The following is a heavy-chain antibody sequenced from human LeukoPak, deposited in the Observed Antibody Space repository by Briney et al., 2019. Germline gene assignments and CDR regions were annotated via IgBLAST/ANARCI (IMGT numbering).Heavy chain of an antibody. CDR1: GYTFTSYG. J-gene: IGHJ6*03. CDR2: ISAYNGNT. CDR3: ARPIRSGYYYYYMDV. Sequence: ASVKVSCKASGYTFTSYGISWVRQAPGQGLEWMGWISAYNGNTNYAQKLQGRVTMTTDTSTSTAYMELRSLRSDDTAVYYCARPIRSGYYYYYMDVWDKGTTVTISS. V-gene: IGHV1-18*01. D-gene: IGHD3-3*01.